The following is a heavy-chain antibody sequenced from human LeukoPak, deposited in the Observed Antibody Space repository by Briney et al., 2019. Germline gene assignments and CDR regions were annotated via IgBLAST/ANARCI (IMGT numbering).Heavy chain of an antibody. Sequence: GESLKISCQGSGYSFTSYGISWVRQLPGKGLEWIGRIDPSDSYTNYSPSFQGHVTISADKSISTAYLQWSSLKASDTAMYYCARLAPPYYDILTGYYYYYGMDVWGKGTTVTVSS. J-gene: IGHJ6*04. CDR2: IDPSDSYT. CDR1: GYSFTSYG. V-gene: IGHV5-10-1*01. D-gene: IGHD3-9*01. CDR3: ARLAPPYYDILTGYYYYYGMDV.